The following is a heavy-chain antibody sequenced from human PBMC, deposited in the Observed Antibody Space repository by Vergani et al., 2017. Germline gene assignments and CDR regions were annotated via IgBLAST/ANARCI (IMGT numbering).Heavy chain of an antibody. Sequence: EVELVESGGGLVQPGGSLRLSCAASGFTFNEYWMHWARQVPGKGLVWVSGMNGDGDTISYADSVKGRFTISRDNAKNTLFLQMNCLRAEDTAVYYCARARKFRFGVVWENWFDPWGRGTLVTVSS. CDR3: ARARKFRFGVVWENWFDP. D-gene: IGHD3-3*01. CDR2: MNGDGDTI. CDR1: GFTFNEYW. V-gene: IGHV3-74*01. J-gene: IGHJ5*02.